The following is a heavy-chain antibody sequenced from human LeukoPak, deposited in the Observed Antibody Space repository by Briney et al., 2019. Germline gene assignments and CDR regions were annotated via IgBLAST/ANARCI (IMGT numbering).Heavy chain of an antibody. Sequence: GGSLRLSCAASGFTFSSYGMRWVRQAPGKGLEWVAFIRYDGSNKYYADSVKGRFTISRDNSKNTLYLQMNSLRAEDTAVYYCTKTGTPNYYYYYYMDVWGKGTTVTVSS. D-gene: IGHD1-7*01. V-gene: IGHV3-30*02. CDR3: TKTGTPNYYYYYYMDV. CDR2: IRYDGSNK. CDR1: GFTFSSYG. J-gene: IGHJ6*03.